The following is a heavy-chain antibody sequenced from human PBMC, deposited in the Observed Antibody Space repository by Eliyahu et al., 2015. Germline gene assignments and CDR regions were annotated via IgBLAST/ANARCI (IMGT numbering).Heavy chain of an antibody. CDR3: ARHPFYSSSDVDD. J-gene: IGHJ4*02. V-gene: IGHV4-39*01. CDR2: IWHSGST. Sequence: QLQLQESGPGLVKPSETLSLTCTVSGVSIGSTNFYWGWIRQPPGKGLEWIGLIWHSGSTYSNPSLKGRVTISVDTSKDQFSLKLSSVTAADTAVYYCARHPFYSSSDVDDWGQGTLVTVSS. D-gene: IGHD6-6*01. CDR1: GVSIGSTNFY.